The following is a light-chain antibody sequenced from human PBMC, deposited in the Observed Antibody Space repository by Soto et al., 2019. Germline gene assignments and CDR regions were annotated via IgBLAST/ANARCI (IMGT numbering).Light chain of an antibody. Sequence: EIVTTQSPATLSVSPGERATLHCKTSQSISTNLAWYQQKPGQPPRLLISAASTRATGIPARFSGSGSGTEFTLTIYSLQSEDSAVYYCQQYNILPSTFGQGTRLEI. CDR2: AAS. V-gene: IGKV3-15*01. CDR3: QQYNILPST. J-gene: IGKJ2*01. CDR1: QSISTN.